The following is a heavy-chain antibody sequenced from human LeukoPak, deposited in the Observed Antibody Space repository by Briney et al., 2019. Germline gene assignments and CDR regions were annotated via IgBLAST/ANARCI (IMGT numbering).Heavy chain of an antibody. Sequence: PSETLSLTCTVSGGSISSGDYYWSWIRQPPGKGLEWIGYIYYSGSTYYNPSLKSRVTISVDTSKNQFSLKLSSVTAADTAVYYCARSPADCGWDCYWGYFDLWGRGTLVTVSS. CDR2: IYYSGST. J-gene: IGHJ2*01. D-gene: IGHD2-21*02. CDR3: ARSPADCGWDCYWGYFDL. CDR1: GGSISSGDYY. V-gene: IGHV4-30-4*01.